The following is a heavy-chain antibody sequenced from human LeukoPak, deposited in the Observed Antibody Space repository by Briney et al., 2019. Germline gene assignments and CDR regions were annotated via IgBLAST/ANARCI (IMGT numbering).Heavy chain of an antibody. V-gene: IGHV3-74*01. CDR2: INSDGSST. D-gene: IGHD1-7*01. CDR1: GFTFSSYW. Sequence: GGSLRLSYAASGFTFSSYWMHWVRQAPGKGLMWVSRINSDGSSTSYADSVKGRFTISRDNAKNTLYLQMNSLRAEDTAVYYCARVGTTGLYFDYWGQGTLVTVSS. J-gene: IGHJ4*02. CDR3: ARVGTTGLYFDY.